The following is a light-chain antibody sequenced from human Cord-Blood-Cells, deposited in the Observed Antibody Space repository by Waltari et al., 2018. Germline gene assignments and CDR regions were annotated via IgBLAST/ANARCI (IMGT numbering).Light chain of an antibody. CDR1: SSNIGSNY. CDR3: AAWDDSLSGPVV. CDR2: RNN. J-gene: IGLJ2*01. V-gene: IGLV1-47*01. Sequence: ISCSGSSSNIGSNYVYWYQQLPGTAPKLLIYRNNQRPSGVPDRFSGSKSGTSASLAISGLRSEDEADYYCAAWDDSLSGPVVFGGGTKLTVL.